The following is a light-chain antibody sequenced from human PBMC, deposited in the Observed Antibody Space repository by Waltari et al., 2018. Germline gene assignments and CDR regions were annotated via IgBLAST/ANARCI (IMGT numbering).Light chain of an antibody. J-gene: IGLJ1*01. V-gene: IGLV2-23*02. CDR2: EVF. CDR1: TSDVGGYDL. CDR3: CSYAGRGTYV. Sequence: QSALTQPASVSGTPGQSITISCRGTTSDVGGYDLVPWYQQHPGEAPKLLICEVFKRPPDTSSRFSGAKSGSTASLTISGLQPEDEADYYCCSYAGRGTYVFGSGTKVTVL.